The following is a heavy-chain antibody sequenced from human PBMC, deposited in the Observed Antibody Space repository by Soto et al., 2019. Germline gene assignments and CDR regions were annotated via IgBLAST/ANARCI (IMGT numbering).Heavy chain of an antibody. Sequence: QVQLVQSGAEVKKPGSSVKVSCKASGGTFSNYPINWVRQAPGQGLEWMGRVIPVLGIANYAQNFQGRATITADKSTVTAYIELSSLRSEDTAVYYCARGIQYYGMDVWGQGTTVTVSS. CDR1: GGTFSNYP. CDR2: VIPVLGIA. D-gene: IGHD3-10*01. CDR3: ARGIQYYGMDV. J-gene: IGHJ6*02. V-gene: IGHV1-69*02.